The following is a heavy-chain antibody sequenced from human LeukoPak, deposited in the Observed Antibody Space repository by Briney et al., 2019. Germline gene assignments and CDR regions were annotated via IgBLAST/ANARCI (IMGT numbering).Heavy chain of an antibody. J-gene: IGHJ4*02. CDR1: GFTFSSYW. CDR2: IKQDGSEK. V-gene: IGHV3-7*01. D-gene: IGHD6-19*01. CDR3: AKFSSGWYYFDY. Sequence: GGSLRLSCAASGFTFSSYWMSWVRQAPGKGLEWVANIKQDGSEKYYVDSVKGRFTISRDNAKNSLYLQMDSLRAEDTAVYYCAKFSSGWYYFDYWGQGTLVTVSS.